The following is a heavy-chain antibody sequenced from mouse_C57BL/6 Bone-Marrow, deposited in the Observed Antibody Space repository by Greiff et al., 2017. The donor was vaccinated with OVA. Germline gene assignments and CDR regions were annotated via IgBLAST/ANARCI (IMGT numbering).Heavy chain of an antibody. CDR3: ARREITTVPPFAY. Sequence: QVQLQQPGAELVKPGASVKMSCKASGYTFTSYWITWVKQRPGQGLEWIGDIYPGSGSTNYNEKFKSKATLTVDTSSSTAYMQLSSLTSEDSAVYYWARREITTVPPFAYWGQGTLVTVSA. CDR2: IYPGSGST. CDR1: GYTFTSYW. D-gene: IGHD1-1*01. V-gene: IGHV1-55*01. J-gene: IGHJ3*01.